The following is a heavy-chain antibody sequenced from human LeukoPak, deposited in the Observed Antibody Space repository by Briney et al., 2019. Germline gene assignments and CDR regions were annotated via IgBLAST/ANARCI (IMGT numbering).Heavy chain of an antibody. D-gene: IGHD4-17*01. CDR2: IYHSGST. Sequence: SETLSLTCAVSGGSLSSSNWWSWVRQPPGKGLEWIGEIYHSGSTNYNPSLKSRVTISVDKSKNQFSLKLSSVTAADTAVYYCARVKTAYYGQDAFDIWGQGTMVTVSS. V-gene: IGHV4-4*02. J-gene: IGHJ3*02. CDR3: ARVKTAYYGQDAFDI. CDR1: GGSLSSSNW.